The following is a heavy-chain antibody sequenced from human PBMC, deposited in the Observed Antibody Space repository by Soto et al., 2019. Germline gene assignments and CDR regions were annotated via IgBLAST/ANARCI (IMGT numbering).Heavy chain of an antibody. CDR2: IKTNSEGGTT. CDR1: GLTISNAW. Sequence: EVQLVESGGGLIYPGGSLRLSCAASGLTISNAWMNWVRQAPGKGLEWVGRIKTNSEGGTTDYAAAVKGRFTVSRDDSKNTLYLQMNSLKTEDTPVYYCTTGSVEGVWGQGTMVAVSS. V-gene: IGHV3-15*07. J-gene: IGHJ6*02. CDR3: TTGSVEGV.